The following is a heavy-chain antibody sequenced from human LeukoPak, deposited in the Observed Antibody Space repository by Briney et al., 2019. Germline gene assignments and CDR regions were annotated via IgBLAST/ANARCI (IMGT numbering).Heavy chain of an antibody. CDR2: IKQDGSER. J-gene: IGHJ4*02. CDR3: ASGSSSDWYRGSDY. CDR1: GFTFSSYW. D-gene: IGHD6-19*01. V-gene: IGHV3-7*02. Sequence: GGSLRLSCAASGFTFSSYWMSWVRQAPGKGLEWVANIKQDGSERYYVDSVKGRFTISRDNAKNSLSLEMNSLRAEDTAVYYCASGSSSDWYRGSDYWGQGTLVTVSS.